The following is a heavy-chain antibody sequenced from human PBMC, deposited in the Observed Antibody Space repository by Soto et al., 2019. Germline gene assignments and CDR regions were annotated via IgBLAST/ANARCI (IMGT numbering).Heavy chain of an antibody. CDR3: AKDQGSSWYEIDY. CDR1: GFTVSDNF. D-gene: IGHD6-13*01. V-gene: IGHV3-66*01. J-gene: IGHJ4*02. Sequence: PGGSLRLSCEASGFTVSDNFLSWVRQAPGKGLEWVSVMYADGSPFYADSVKGRFTISRDNSKNTLYLQMNSLRAEDTAVYYCAKDQGSSWYEIDYWGQGTLVTVSS. CDR2: MYADGSP.